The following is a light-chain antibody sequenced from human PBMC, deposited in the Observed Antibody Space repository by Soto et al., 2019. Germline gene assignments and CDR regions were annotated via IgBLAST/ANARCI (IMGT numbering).Light chain of an antibody. V-gene: IGLV2-14*01. CDR2: EVS. Sequence: ASVSGSPGQSITISCTGTSSDVSAYNYVSWYQQNSGKAPKLIIYEVSNRPSGVSNRFSGSKSGNTASLTISGLQAEDEADYYCSSYTSSSTYVFGTGTKVTVL. CDR3: SSYTSSSTYV. CDR1: SSDVSAYNY. J-gene: IGLJ1*01.